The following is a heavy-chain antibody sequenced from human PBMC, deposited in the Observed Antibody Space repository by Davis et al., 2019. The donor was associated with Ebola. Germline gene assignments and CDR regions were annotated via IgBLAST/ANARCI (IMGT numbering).Heavy chain of an antibody. V-gene: IGHV7-4-1*02. CDR1: GYTFTRYA. CDR2: INTNTGNP. D-gene: IGHD3-10*01. J-gene: IGHJ5*02. CDR3: AREGYYGSGNWFDP. Sequence: ASVKVSCKASGYTFTRYAMNWVRQAPGQGLEWMGRINTNTGNPTYAQGFTGRFVFSLDTSVSTAFLQISSLKAEDSAVYYCAREGYYGSGNWFDPWGQGTLVTVSS.